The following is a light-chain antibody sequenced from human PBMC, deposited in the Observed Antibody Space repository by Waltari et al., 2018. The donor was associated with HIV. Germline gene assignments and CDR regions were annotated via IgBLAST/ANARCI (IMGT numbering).Light chain of an antibody. CDR1: SSNIGSNY. CDR3: AAWDDSLSGYV. V-gene: IGLV1-47*01. J-gene: IGLJ1*01. CDR2: RNN. Sequence: QSVLTQPPSASGTPGQRVTISCSGSSSNIGSNYGYWYQQPPGTAPKLLTYRNNQRPSGGPDRFSGSKSGTSAALAISGLRSEDEADYYCAAWDDSLSGYVFGTGTKVTVL.